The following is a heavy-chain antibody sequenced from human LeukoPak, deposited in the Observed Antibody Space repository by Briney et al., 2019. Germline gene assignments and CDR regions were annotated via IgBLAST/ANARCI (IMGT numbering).Heavy chain of an antibody. CDR1: GFTFSSYA. J-gene: IGHJ4*02. CDR3: AKDLEIAAAGTADDY. D-gene: IGHD6-13*01. CDR2: ISGSGGST. Sequence: PGGSLRLSCATSGFTFSSYAMSWVRQAPGKGLEWVSAISGSGGSTYYADSVKGRFTISRDNSKNTLYLQMNSLRAEDTAVYYCAKDLEIAAAGTADDYWGQGTLVTVSS. V-gene: IGHV3-23*01.